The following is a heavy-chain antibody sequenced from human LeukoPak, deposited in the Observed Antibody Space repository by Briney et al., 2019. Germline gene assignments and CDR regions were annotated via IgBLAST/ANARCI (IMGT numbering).Heavy chain of an antibody. CDR3: AKGYLNYGDLYYFDY. D-gene: IGHD4-17*01. J-gene: IGHJ4*02. Sequence: GGSLRLSCAASGFTFDDYAMHWVRQAPGKGLEWVSGISWNSGSIGYADSVKGRFTISRDNAKNSLYLQMNSLRAEDTASYYCAKGYLNYGDLYYFDYWGQGTLVTVSS. V-gene: IGHV3-9*01. CDR2: ISWNSGSI. CDR1: GFTFDDYA.